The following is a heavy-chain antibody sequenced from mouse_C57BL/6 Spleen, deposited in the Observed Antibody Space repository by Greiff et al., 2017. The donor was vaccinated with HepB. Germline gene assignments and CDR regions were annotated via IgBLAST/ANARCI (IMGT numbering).Heavy chain of an antibody. J-gene: IGHJ2*01. D-gene: IGHD1-1*01. CDR3: ARTGYGGPLDY. CDR1: GYTFTSYT. V-gene: IGHV1-4*01. Sequence: QVQLQQSGAELARPGASVKMSCKASGYTFTSYTMHWVNQRPGQGLEWIGYINPSSGYTKYNQKFKDKATLTADKSSSTAYMQLSSLTSEDSAVYYCARTGYGGPLDYWGQGTTLTVSS. CDR2: INPSSGYT.